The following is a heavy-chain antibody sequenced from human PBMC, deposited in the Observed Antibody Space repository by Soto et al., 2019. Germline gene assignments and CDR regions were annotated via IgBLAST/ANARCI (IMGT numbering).Heavy chain of an antibody. V-gene: IGHV3-13*01. Sequence: EEQLVASGGGLVQPGGSLRLSCAASGFTISRDGMHWVRQATGKGLEWVSSSGTAGDTYYPGSVKGRFTISRDTAKSSLYLQMNDLRAGDTAVYYCARVRRGYYPSGGYSRYYYYGLDVWGPGTTVTVSS. D-gene: IGHD3-10*01. CDR2: SGTAGDT. CDR3: ARVRRGYYPSGGYSRYYYYGLDV. J-gene: IGHJ6*02. CDR1: GFTISRDG.